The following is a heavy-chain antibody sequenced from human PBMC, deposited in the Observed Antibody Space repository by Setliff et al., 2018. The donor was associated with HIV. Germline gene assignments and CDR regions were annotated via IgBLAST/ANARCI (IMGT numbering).Heavy chain of an antibody. CDR3: ARRAYCSSTTCFDN. D-gene: IGHD2-2*01. CDR1: RFTFSSYA. V-gene: IGHV3-23*01. J-gene: IGHJ4*02. CDR2: ISGSGGST. Sequence: QPGGSLRLSCAASRFTFSSYAMSWVRQAPGKGLEWVSDISGSGGSTYYADSVKGRFTISRDNSKNTLYLQMNSLRVEDTAVYYCARRAYCSSTTCFDNWGQGTLVTVSS.